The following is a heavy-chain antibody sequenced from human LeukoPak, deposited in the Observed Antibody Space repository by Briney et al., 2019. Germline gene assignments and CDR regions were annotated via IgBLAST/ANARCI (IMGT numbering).Heavy chain of an antibody. J-gene: IGHJ5*02. CDR3: ARGGLQAPGWFDP. CDR1: GGTFSSYA. Sequence: ASVTVSCKASGGTFSSYAISWVRQAPGQGLEWMGRIIPIFGIANYAQKFQGRVTITADKSTSTAYMELSSLRSEDTAVYYCARGGLQAPGWFDPWGQGTLVTVSS. D-gene: IGHD4-11*01. CDR2: IIPIFGIA. V-gene: IGHV1-69*04.